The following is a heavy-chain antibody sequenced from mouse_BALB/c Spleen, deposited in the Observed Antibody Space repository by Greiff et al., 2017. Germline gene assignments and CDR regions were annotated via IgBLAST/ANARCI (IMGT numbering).Heavy chain of an antibody. Sequence: DVMLVESGGGLVQPGGSLKLSCAASGFTFSSYTMSWVRQTPEKRLEWVAYISNGGGSTYYPDTVKGRFTISRDNAKNTLYLQMSSLKSEDTAMYYCARFYYDSLAYWGQGTLVTVSA. J-gene: IGHJ3*01. CDR1: GFTFSSYT. V-gene: IGHV5-12-2*01. D-gene: IGHD2-4*01. CDR3: ARFYYDSLAY. CDR2: ISNGGGST.